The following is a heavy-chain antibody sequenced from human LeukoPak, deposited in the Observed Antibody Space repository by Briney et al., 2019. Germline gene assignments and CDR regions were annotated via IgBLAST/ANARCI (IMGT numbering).Heavy chain of an antibody. Sequence: GGSLRLSCAASGFTFSNYGMHWVRQAPGKGLEWVAVISYDGSNKYYADSVKGRFTVSRDNSKNTLYLQMNSLRAEDTAVYYCAKVLITSGSYFCDYWGQGTLVTVSS. J-gene: IGHJ4*02. D-gene: IGHD1-26*01. CDR3: AKVLITSGSYFCDY. CDR2: ISYDGSNK. CDR1: GFTFSNYG. V-gene: IGHV3-30*18.